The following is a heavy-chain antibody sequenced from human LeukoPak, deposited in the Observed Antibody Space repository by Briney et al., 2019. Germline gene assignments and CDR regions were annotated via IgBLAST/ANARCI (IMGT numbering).Heavy chain of an antibody. D-gene: IGHD2-15*01. V-gene: IGHV3-30*01. CDR2: ITYDGAFDGGKT. Sequence: PGGSLRLSCEASGLSLSNYPMHWVRQAPGKGLEWITLITYDGAFDGGKTYYADSVKGRFTVSRDKSKNTLFLQMNSLRPEDTADYRCASSADSCYSGWCSDHWGQGALVTVPS. CDR3: ASSADSCYSGWCSDH. CDR1: GLSLSNYP. J-gene: IGHJ4*02.